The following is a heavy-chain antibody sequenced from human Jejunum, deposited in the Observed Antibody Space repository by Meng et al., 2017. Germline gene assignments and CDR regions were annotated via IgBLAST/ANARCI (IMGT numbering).Heavy chain of an antibody. Sequence: QVHLQQWGAVLLHPSENLSPTCAVYGGSLSGYFWSWIRQPPGKGLKWIGEVSHSEWTKYNPSLKSRVTISLETSKNKFSLKMSSVTAADTAVYYCVRGNNYVWGMIPWGQGTLVTVSS. CDR2: VSHSEWT. V-gene: IGHV4-34*01. J-gene: IGHJ5*02. CDR1: GGSLSGYF. D-gene: IGHD3-16*01. CDR3: VRGNNYVWGMIP.